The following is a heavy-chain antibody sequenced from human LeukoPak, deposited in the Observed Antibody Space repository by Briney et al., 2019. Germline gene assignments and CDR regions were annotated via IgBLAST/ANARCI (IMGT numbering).Heavy chain of an antibody. Sequence: GGSLRLSCAASGFTFSSYRMSWVRQAPGKGLEWVANIKQDGSEKYFVDSVKGRFTISRDNAKNSLYLQMNSLRAEDTAVYYCAREGGSYFEADYWGQGTLVTVSS. CDR2: IKQDGSEK. CDR3: AREGGSYFEADY. J-gene: IGHJ4*02. V-gene: IGHV3-7*01. CDR1: GFTFSSYR. D-gene: IGHD1-26*01.